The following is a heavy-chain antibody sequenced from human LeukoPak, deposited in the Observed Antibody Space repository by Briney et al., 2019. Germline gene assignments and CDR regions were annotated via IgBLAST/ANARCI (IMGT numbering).Heavy chain of an antibody. CDR3: ARPLGDRERYYDSSGYYSGPFAFDI. D-gene: IGHD3-22*01. CDR2: IIPIFGTA. V-gene: IGHV1-69*06. Sequence: AAVKVSCKASGGTFSIYAISWVRQAPGQGLEWMGGIIPIFGTANYAQKFQGRDTITSDKSTSTASMGVSSLRSEDTAVYYCARPLGDRERYYDSSGYYSGPFAFDIWGQGTMVTVSS. J-gene: IGHJ3*02. CDR1: GGTFSIYA.